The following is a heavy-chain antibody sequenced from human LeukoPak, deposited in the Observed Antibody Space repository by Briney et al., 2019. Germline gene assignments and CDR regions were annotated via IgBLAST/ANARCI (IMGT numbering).Heavy chain of an antibody. CDR2: ISGSGGST. Sequence: GGSLRLSCAASGFTFSSYAMSWVRQAPGKGLEWVSAISGSGGSTYYADSVKGRFTISRDNSKNTLYLQMNSLRAEGTAVYYCAKDPFYYYDSSGSYDWFDPWGQGTLVTVSS. J-gene: IGHJ5*02. D-gene: IGHD3-22*01. V-gene: IGHV3-23*01. CDR3: AKDPFYYYDSSGSYDWFDP. CDR1: GFTFSSYA.